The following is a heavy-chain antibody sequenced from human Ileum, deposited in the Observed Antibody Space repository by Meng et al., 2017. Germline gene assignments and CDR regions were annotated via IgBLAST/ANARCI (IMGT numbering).Heavy chain of an antibody. CDR2: INSDETET. V-gene: IGHV3-74*01. CDR3: VRGLGVYQLGDH. J-gene: IGHJ4*02. D-gene: IGHD2-2*01. Sequence: GGSLRLSCEASGFSFSDNWMYWVRRAPGKGLVWVSRINSDETETAYADSVKGRFTISRNNVKNTLYLQMSSLRVEDTAVYYCVRGLGVYQLGDHWGQGTLVTVSS. CDR1: GFSFSDNW.